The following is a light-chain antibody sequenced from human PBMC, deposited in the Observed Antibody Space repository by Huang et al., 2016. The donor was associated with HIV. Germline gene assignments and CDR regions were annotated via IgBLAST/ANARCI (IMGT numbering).Light chain of an antibody. Sequence: EIVLTQSPATLSLSPGERATLSCRASQSVRSYLAWYQQKPGQAPRLLIYDASNRATGIPARFSGSGAGTDFTLTISNLQSEDVAVYYCQQRSAWPLTFGGGTKVEI. V-gene: IGKV3-11*01. CDR1: QSVRSY. CDR2: DAS. J-gene: IGKJ4*02. CDR3: QQRSAWPLT.